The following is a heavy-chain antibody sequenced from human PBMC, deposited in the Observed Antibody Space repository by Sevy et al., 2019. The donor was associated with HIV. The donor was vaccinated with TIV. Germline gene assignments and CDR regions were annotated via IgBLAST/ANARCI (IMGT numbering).Heavy chain of an antibody. V-gene: IGHV3-21*01. CDR3: ARDNGSGSYLKGGFDY. D-gene: IGHD3-10*01. CDR1: GFTFSSYS. J-gene: IGHJ4*02. Sequence: GGSLRLSCAASGFTFSSYSMNWVRQAPGKGLEWVSSISSSSSYIYYADSVKGRFTISRDNAKNSLYLQMNSLRAEDTAVYYCARDNGSGSYLKGGFDYWGQGTLVTVSS. CDR2: ISSSSSYI.